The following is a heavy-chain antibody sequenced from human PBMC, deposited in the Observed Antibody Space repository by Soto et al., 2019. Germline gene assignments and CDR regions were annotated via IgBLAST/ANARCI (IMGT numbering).Heavy chain of an antibody. D-gene: IGHD2-15*01. CDR1: GNTFTRYG. CDR2: ITAYSGNT. V-gene: IGHV1-18*01. J-gene: IGHJ4*02. CDR3: ARRSSGGGEVDY. Sequence: QVQLVQSGAEVKKPGASVKVSCKASGNTFTRYGVSWVRQAPGQGLEWMGWITAYSGNTNYVQKLQDRVTMTTDTSTSTAYMELRSLRSDDTAVYYCARRSSGGGEVDYWGQGTLVTVSS.